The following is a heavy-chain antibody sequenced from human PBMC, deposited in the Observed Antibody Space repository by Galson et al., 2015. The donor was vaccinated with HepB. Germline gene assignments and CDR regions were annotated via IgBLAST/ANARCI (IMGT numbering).Heavy chain of an antibody. CDR1: GFTFSSYA. D-gene: IGHD3-16*01. J-gene: IGHJ4*02. CDR3: ARTFYFDD. Sequence: SLRLSCAASGFTFSSYAMNWVRQAPGKGLEWVAVLSSHGDNEYYADSVEGRFTISRDNSENTVYLQMHSLRVEDTAAYYCARTFYFDDWGQGTLVTVSS. CDR2: LSSHGDNE. V-gene: IGHV3-30*04.